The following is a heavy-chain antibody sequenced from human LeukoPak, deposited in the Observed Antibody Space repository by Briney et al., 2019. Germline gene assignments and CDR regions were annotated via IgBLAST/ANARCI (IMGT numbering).Heavy chain of an antibody. J-gene: IGHJ4*02. CDR1: GFTFSTYA. CDR3: AKGQYYYGSGSYGGAFDY. V-gene: IGHV3-30-3*01. D-gene: IGHD3-10*01. CDR2: ISYDGTNK. Sequence: PGGSLRLSCAASGFTFSTYAMHWVRQAPGKGLEWVAFISYDGTNKYCADSVKGRFTISIDNSKNTLYLQMNSLRAEDTAVYYCAKGQYYYGSGSYGGAFDYWGQGTLVTVSS.